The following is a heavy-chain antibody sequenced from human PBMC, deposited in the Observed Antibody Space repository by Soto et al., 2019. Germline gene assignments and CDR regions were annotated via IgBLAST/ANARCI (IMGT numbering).Heavy chain of an antibody. CDR2: INAGNGNT. Sequence: ASVKVSCKASGYTFTSYAMHWVRQAPGQRLEWMGWINAGNGNTKYSQKFQGRVTITRVTSASTAYMELSSLRSEDTAVYYCARERGRYSYGYGPEDYFDYWGQGTLVTVSS. J-gene: IGHJ4*02. CDR1: GYTFTSYA. V-gene: IGHV1-3*01. CDR3: ARERGRYSYGYGPEDYFDY. D-gene: IGHD5-18*01.